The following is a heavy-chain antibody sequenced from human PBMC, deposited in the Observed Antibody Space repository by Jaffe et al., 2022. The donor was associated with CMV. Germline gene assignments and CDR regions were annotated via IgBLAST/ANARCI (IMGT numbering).Heavy chain of an antibody. CDR3: ARVYYYGSGSPLFPEKLVVWFDP. D-gene: IGHD3-10*01. V-gene: IGHV4-39*01. J-gene: IGHJ5*02. CDR1: GGSISSSSYY. CDR2: IYYSGST. Sequence: QLQLQESGPGLVKPSETLSLTCTVSGGSISSSSYYWGWIRQPPGKGLEWIGSIYYSGSTYYNPSLKSRVTISVDTSKNQFSLKLSSVTAADTAVYYCARVYYYGSGSPLFPEKLVVWFDPWGQGTLVTVSS.